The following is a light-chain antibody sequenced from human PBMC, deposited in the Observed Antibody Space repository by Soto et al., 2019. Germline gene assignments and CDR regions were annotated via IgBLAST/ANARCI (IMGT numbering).Light chain of an antibody. CDR3: QQYNDWPPAWT. CDR2: GTS. Sequence: EIVLTQSPGTLSLSPGERATLSCRASQSVRSSHLAWYQQMPGQAPRLLIYGTSNRATGIPDRFSGSGSGTDFTLTISSLQSEDFAVYYCQQYNDWPPAWTFGQGTKVDIK. CDR1: QSVRSSH. J-gene: IGKJ1*01. V-gene: IGKV3-20*01.